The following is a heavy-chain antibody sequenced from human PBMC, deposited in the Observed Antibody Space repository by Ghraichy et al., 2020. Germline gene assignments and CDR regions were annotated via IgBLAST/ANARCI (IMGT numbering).Heavy chain of an antibody. J-gene: IGHJ4*02. CDR2: ISGSGGST. CDR3: AKDPSYPTPWKIAAGAAQNGDY. D-gene: IGHD6-13*01. CDR1: GFTFSSYA. Sequence: GESLNISCAASGFTFSSYAMSWVRQAPGKGLEWVSAISGSGGSTYYADSVKGRFTISRDNSKNTLYLQMNSLRAEDTAVYYCAKDPSYPTPWKIAAGAAQNGDYWGQGTLVTVSS. V-gene: IGHV3-23*01.